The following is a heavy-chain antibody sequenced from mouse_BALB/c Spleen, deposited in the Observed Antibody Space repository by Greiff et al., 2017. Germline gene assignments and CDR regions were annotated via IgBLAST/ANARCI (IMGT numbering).Heavy chain of an antibody. CDR1: GFSLTGYG. CDR3: ARGGYGSYYAMDY. J-gene: IGHJ4*01. D-gene: IGHD1-1*01. Sequence: VKVVESGPGLVAPSQSLSITCTVSGFSLTGYGVNWVRQPPGKGLEWLGMIWGDGSTDYNSALKSRLSISKDNSKSQVFFKMNSLQANDTAIYYCARGGYGSYYAMDYWGQGTSVTVSS. CDR2: IWGDGST. V-gene: IGHV2-6-7*01.